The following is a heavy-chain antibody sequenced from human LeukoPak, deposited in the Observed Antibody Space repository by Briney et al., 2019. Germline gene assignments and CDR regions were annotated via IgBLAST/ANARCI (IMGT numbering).Heavy chain of an antibody. CDR2: ISGSGGST. Sequence: GGSLRLSCAASGSTFSSYAMSWVRQAPGKGLEWVSAISGSGGSTYYADSVKGRFTISRDNSKNTLYLQMNSLRAEDAAVYYCAKVDGKAVAHAFDIWGQGTMVTISS. V-gene: IGHV3-23*01. CDR1: GSTFSSYA. J-gene: IGHJ3*02. D-gene: IGHD6-19*01. CDR3: AKVDGKAVAHAFDI.